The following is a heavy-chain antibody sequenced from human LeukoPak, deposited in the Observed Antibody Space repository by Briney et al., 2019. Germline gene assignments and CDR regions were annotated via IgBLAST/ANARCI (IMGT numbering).Heavy chain of an antibody. D-gene: IGHD1-7*01. CDR3: ARMNYVSSGWGAPFDY. Sequence: GGSLRLSCAASGFTFSSYSMNWVRQAPGKGLEWVSSISSSSSYIYYADSVKGRFTIPRDNAKNSLYLQMNSLRAEDTAVYYRARMNYVSSGWGAPFDYWGQGTLVTVSS. V-gene: IGHV3-21*01. CDR1: GFTFSSYS. J-gene: IGHJ4*02. CDR2: ISSSSSYI.